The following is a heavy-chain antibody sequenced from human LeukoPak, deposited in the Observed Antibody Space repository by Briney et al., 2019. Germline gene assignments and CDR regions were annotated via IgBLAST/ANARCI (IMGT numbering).Heavy chain of an antibody. CDR1: GDSVSTNSAS. V-gene: IGHV6-1*01. Sequence: SQTHSLTCAISGDSVSTNSASWNWIRQSPSRGLEWLGRTYYRSKWYTDYATSVKSRITIRSDTSKNQFSLHLSSMTPEDTAVYYCGGADYGGNYYYYGMDVWGHGTTVTVSS. CDR2: TYYRSKWYT. D-gene: IGHD4-23*01. J-gene: IGHJ6*02. CDR3: GGADYGGNYYYYGMDV.